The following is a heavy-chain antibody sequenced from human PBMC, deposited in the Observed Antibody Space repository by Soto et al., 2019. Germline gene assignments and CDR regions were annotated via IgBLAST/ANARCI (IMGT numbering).Heavy chain of an antibody. CDR2: IYPDDSDT. V-gene: IGHV5-51*01. CDR3: ARASRSWYKSVFEH. Sequence: GESLKISCKSSGYSCPNYWIAWVRQMPGKDLESMGIIYPDDSDTKYSPSFQGQVTISADKSTSTAYLQWSSLKASDSAMYYCARASRSWYKSVFEHWGQGTLVTVSS. J-gene: IGHJ4*02. D-gene: IGHD6-13*01. CDR1: GYSCPNYW.